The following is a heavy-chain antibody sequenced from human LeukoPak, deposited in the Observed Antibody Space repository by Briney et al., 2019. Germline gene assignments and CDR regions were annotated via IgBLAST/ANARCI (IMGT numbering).Heavy chain of an antibody. CDR2: IKRKTDGGTT. J-gene: IGHJ3*02. V-gene: IGHV3-15*01. CDR3: TQEYFHEAFVI. D-gene: IGHD3-9*01. Sequence: GGSLRLSCAASGFTFSSAWMNWVRQAPGKGLEWVGRIKRKTDGGTTDYAAPVKGRFTISRDDSKNTLYLQMNSLKTEDTAVYYCTQEYFHEAFVIWGQGTMVTVSS. CDR1: GFTFSSAW.